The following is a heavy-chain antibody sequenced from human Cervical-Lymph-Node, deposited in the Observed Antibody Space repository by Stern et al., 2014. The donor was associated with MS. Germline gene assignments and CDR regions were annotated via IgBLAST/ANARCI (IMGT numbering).Heavy chain of an antibody. V-gene: IGHV3-21*01. CDR3: ARDSRASNYDFWSGLAFDI. CDR1: GFTFSSYS. J-gene: IGHJ3*02. D-gene: IGHD3-3*01. Sequence: EVQLVESGGGLVKPGGSLRLSCAASGFTFSSYSMHWVRQAPGTGLEWVSSIVGSSSYIYYADSVKGRFTISRDNAKNSLYLQMNSLRAEDTAVYYFARDSRASNYDFWSGLAFDIWGQGTMVTVSS. CDR2: IVGSSSYI.